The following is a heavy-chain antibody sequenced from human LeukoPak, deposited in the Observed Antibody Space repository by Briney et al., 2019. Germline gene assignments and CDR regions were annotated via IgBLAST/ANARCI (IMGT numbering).Heavy chain of an antibody. CDR1: GGSISSSSYY. V-gene: IGHV4-39*01. CDR3: ARHGAEGEYYYYYYMDV. CDR2: IYYSGST. J-gene: IGHJ6*03. D-gene: IGHD3-10*01. Sequence: PSETLSLTCTVSGGSISSSSYYWGWIRQPPGKGLEWIGSIYYSGSTYYNPSLKSRVTISVGTSKNQFSLKLSSVTAADTAVYYCARHGAEGEYYYYYYMDVWGKGTTVTVSS.